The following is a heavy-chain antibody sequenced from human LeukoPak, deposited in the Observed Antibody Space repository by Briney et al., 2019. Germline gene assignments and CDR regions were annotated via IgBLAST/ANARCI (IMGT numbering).Heavy chain of an antibody. CDR2: ISDSGDST. V-gene: IGHV3-23*01. CDR1: GFTFSTYA. J-gene: IGHJ4*02. CDR3: ATPRGIVVVVAAPSFDF. Sequence: PGGSLRLSCAASGFTFSTYAMSWVRQAPGKGLEWVSSISDSGDSTYYADSVKGRFTVSRDNSKNTLYLQMSSLRADDTAVYYCATPRGIVVVVAAPSFDFWGQGTLVTVSS. D-gene: IGHD2-15*01.